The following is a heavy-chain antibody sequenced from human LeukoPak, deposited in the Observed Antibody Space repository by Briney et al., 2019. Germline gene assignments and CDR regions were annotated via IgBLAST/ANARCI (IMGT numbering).Heavy chain of an antibody. J-gene: IGHJ4*02. V-gene: IGHV4-38-2*02. CDR1: GYSISSGYY. CDR3: ATLVSTRYYFDY. D-gene: IGHD5/OR15-5a*01. CDR2: IYHSGST. Sequence: SETLSLTCTVSGYSISSGYYWGWIRQPPGKGLEWIGSIYHSGSTYYNPSLKSRVTISIDTSKNQFSLRLTSVTAADTAVYFCATLVSTRYYFDYWGQGTLVTVSS.